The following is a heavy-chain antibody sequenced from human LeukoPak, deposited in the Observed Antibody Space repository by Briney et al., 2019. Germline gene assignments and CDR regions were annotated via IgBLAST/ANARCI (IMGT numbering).Heavy chain of an antibody. CDR1: GGSVSGGNYY. CDR2: IHYSGST. J-gene: IGHJ4*02. V-gene: IGHV4-61*01. D-gene: IGHD6-19*01. CDR3: ARYGGSGWVIDN. Sequence: PSETLSLTCTVSGGSVSGGNYYCSWIRQSPGKGLEWIGYIHYSGSTVYNPSLKSRVTISVDTSRNQFSLRLTSVTAADTAVYYCARYGGSGWVIDNWGQGTLVTVSS.